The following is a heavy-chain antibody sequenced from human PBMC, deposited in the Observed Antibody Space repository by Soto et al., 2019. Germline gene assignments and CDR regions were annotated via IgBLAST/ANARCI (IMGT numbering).Heavy chain of an antibody. CDR2: INGDGSNT. CDR1: VFTFNNYW. Sequence: EVQLVESGGGLVQPGGSLRLSCAASVFTFNNYWLHWVRQAPGKGLVWVSRINGDGSNTNYADSVTGRFTISRDNAKNTVYLQMNSLRAEDTAVYYCARGARGLYYMDVWGKGTTVTVSS. CDR3: ARGARGLYYMDV. J-gene: IGHJ6*03. V-gene: IGHV3-74*01.